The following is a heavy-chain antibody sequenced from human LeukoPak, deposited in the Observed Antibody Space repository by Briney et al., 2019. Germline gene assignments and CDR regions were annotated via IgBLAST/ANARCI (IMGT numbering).Heavy chain of an antibody. Sequence: GGSLRLSCAASGFTVSSNYMSWVRQAPGKGLEWVSVIYSGGSTYYADSVKGRFTISRDNSKNTLYLQMNSLRAEDTAVYYCARDRSISAAGDTYWGQGTLVTVSS. D-gene: IGHD6-13*01. CDR1: GFTVSSNY. J-gene: IGHJ4*02. CDR2: IYSGGST. CDR3: ARDRSISAAGDTY. V-gene: IGHV3-53*01.